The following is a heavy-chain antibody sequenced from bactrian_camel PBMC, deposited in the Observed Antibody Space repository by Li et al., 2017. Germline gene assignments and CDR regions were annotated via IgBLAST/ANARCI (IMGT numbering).Heavy chain of an antibody. V-gene: IGHV3S1*01. D-gene: IGHD6*01. J-gene: IGHJ6*01. Sequence: HVQLVESGGGLVQPGGSLRLSCAASGFTFSTYYMNWVRQAPGKGLEWVSALNSGGGTTYYADSVKGRFTVSRDNAKNTLYLQLNSLKIGDTAMYYCVRDRGLAVPAGSFDYWAQGTQVTVS. CDR2: LNSGGGTT. CDR3: VRDRGLAVPAGSFDY. CDR1: GFTFSTYY.